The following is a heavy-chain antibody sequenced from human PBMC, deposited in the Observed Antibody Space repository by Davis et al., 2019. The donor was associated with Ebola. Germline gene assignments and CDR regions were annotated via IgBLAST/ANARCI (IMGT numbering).Heavy chain of an antibody. Sequence: GESLKISCKDSGSSFSTHWIGWVRQMPGKGLEWMGIIYTGDSDTRYSPSFRGQVTMSADKSTKTAFIQWSSLRASDTAMYYCASLRRTITGMDDAFDIWGQGTMVTVSS. CDR3: ASLRRTITGMDDAFDI. V-gene: IGHV5-51*01. CDR1: GSSFSTHW. CDR2: IYTGDSDT. J-gene: IGHJ3*02. D-gene: IGHD2-8*02.